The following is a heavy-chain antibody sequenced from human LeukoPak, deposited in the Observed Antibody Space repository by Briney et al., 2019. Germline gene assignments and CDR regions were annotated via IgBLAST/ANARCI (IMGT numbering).Heavy chain of an antibody. J-gene: IGHJ4*02. CDR3: ANAGDGTAMVYYFDY. Sequence: PGGSLRLSCAASGFTFSSYAMRWVRQAPGKGLEWVSAISGSGGSTYYADSVKGRFTISRDNSKNTLYLQMNSLRAEDTAVYYCANAGDGTAMVYYFDYWGQGTLVTVSS. D-gene: IGHD5-18*01. CDR1: GFTFSSYA. V-gene: IGHV3-23*01. CDR2: ISGSGGST.